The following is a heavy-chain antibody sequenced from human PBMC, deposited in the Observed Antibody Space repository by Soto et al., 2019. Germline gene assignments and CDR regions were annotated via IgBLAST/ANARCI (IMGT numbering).Heavy chain of an antibody. Sequence: GGSLRLSCTASGFFFNDKWMHWVRQAPGKGLVWVARIDGHSGTTNYADSVRGRFTISRDNAKNTVYLHLNTLTDEDTAVYYCARGGAMGVDHWGQGALVTVSS. V-gene: IGHV3-74*01. J-gene: IGHJ4*02. D-gene: IGHD1-26*01. CDR3: ARGGAMGVDH. CDR2: IDGHSGTT. CDR1: GFFFNDKW.